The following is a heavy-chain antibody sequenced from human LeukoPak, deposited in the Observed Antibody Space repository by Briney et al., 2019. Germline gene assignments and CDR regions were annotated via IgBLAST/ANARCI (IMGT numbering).Heavy chain of an antibody. J-gene: IGHJ4*02. V-gene: IGHV3-23*01. CDR3: AKGGGYNYGYVNY. Sequence: PGGSLRLSCAASGSTFSSYAMSWVRQAPGKGLEWASVISDSGGSTYYADSVKGRFTISRDNSKNTLSLQMNSLRAEDTAVYYCAKGGGYNYGYVNYWGQGTLVTVSS. CDR1: GSTFSSYA. CDR2: ISDSGGST. D-gene: IGHD5-18*01.